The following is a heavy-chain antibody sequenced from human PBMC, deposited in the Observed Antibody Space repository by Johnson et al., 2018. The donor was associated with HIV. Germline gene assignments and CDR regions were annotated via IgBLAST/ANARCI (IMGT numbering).Heavy chain of an antibody. CDR3: ARCQRGYSFSDAFYI. J-gene: IGHJ3*02. CDR1: GFTFSSSG. V-gene: IGHV3-33*08. CDR2: IWYDGNNK. Sequence: QVQLMESGGGVVQPGRSLRLSCVASGFTFSSSGMHWVRQAPGKGLQWVAVIWYDGNNKYYADSVKGRFTISRDNSKNTLYLQMNSLRPEDTAVYYCARCQRGYSFSDAFYIWGQGTMVTVSS. D-gene: IGHD5-18*01.